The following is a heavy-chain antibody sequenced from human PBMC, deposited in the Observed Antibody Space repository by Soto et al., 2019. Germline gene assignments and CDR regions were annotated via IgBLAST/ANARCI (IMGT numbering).Heavy chain of an antibody. D-gene: IGHD1-1*01. V-gene: IGHV1-69*13. CDR2: LTPIYPTT. CDR1: GGTFSSYV. CDR3: ARGPTTTRRYDSYFYGLDV. J-gene: IGHJ6*02. Sequence: SVKVSCKASGGTFSSYVITWVRQAPGQGLEWVGGLTPIYPTTHFAQRFQGRVTITADESATTAYMELSGLRTEDTAIYYCARGPTTTRRYDSYFYGLDVWGQGTTVTVSS.